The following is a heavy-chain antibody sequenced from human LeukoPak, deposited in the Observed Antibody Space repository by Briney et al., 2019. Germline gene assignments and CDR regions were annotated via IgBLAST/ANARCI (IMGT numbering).Heavy chain of an antibody. Sequence: PGGSLRLFCAASGFTFSNYEMNWVRQPPGKGLEWVGSIYYSGSTYYNPSLKSRVTISVDTSKNQFPLKLSSVTAADTAVYYCARGLYSSGWYADIWGQGTMVTVSS. D-gene: IGHD6-19*01. CDR1: GFTFSNYE. J-gene: IGHJ3*02. V-gene: IGHV4-39*01. CDR2: IYYSGST. CDR3: ARGLYSSGWYADI.